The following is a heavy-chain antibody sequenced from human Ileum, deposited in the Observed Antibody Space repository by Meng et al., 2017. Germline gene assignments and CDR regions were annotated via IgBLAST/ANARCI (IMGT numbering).Heavy chain of an antibody. CDR1: GGSFSANY. J-gene: IGHJ4*02. CDR2: INHNGNT. CDR3: ASARYDN. Sequence: QVQLQQWGAGRGKPAETLSLTCAVYGGSFSANYWTWIRQPPGKGLEWIGEINHNGNTNYKPSLKSRVTISVDTSKKQFSLRLTSVTAADTAVYYCASARYDNWGQGTLVTVSS. V-gene: IGHV4-34*01.